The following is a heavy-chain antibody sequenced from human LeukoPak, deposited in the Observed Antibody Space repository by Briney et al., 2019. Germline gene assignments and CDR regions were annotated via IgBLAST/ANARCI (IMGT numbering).Heavy chain of an antibody. Sequence: PSETLSLTCTVSGGSINSYYCSWIRQPPGKGLEWIGSIYHSGSTYYNPSLKSRVTISVDTSKNQFSLKLSSVTAADTAVYYCAGIYDILTGSNNPMVVYWGQGTLVTVSS. CDR3: AGIYDILTGSNNPMVVY. D-gene: IGHD3-9*01. J-gene: IGHJ4*02. V-gene: IGHV4-59*04. CDR2: IYHSGST. CDR1: GGSINSYY.